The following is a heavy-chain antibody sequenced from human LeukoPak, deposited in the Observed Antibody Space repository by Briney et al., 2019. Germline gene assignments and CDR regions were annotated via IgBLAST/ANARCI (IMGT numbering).Heavy chain of an antibody. Sequence: SETLSLTCTVCGDSISSYYWSWLRHPPGRGREGLGYIYYSGSTNYNPSLKRRVTISVDTSKNQFSLKLSSVTAADTAVYYCARGPSPYCSSTSCKDWFDPWGQGTLVTVSS. CDR2: IYYSGST. CDR1: GDSISSYY. V-gene: IGHV4-59*01. CDR3: ARGPSPYCSSTSCKDWFDP. J-gene: IGHJ5*02. D-gene: IGHD2-2*01.